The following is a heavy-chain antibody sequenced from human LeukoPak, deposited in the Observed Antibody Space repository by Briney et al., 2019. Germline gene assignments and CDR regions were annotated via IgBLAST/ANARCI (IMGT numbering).Heavy chain of an antibody. Sequence: PGGSLRLSCAASGFTFDDYGMSWVRQAPGKGLEWVSGINWNGGSTGYADSVKGRFTISRDNAKNSLYLQMNSLRAEDTALYYCAKGDGYSAYNWFDPWGQGTLVTVSS. D-gene: IGHD5-12*01. CDR3: AKGDGYSAYNWFDP. V-gene: IGHV3-20*04. CDR1: GFTFDDYG. CDR2: INWNGGST. J-gene: IGHJ5*02.